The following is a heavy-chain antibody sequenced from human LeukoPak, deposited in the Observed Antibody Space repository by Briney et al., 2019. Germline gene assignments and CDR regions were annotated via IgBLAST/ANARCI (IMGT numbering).Heavy chain of an antibody. CDR3: ARQRGEPLIDY. D-gene: IGHD5-24*01. J-gene: IGHJ4*02. Sequence: PSETLSLTCTVSGGSISSTSYYWGWLRQPPGKGLEWIGNIYYSGSTYYNPSLKSRVTISVDTSKNQFSLKLSSVTAADTAVYYCARQRGEPLIDYWGQGTLVTVSS. V-gene: IGHV4-39*07. CDR1: GGSISSTSYY. CDR2: IYYSGST.